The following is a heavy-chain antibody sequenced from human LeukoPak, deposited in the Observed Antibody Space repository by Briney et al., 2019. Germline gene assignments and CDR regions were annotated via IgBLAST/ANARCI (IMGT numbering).Heavy chain of an antibody. J-gene: IGHJ4*02. CDR3: AKGQSASSTFDC. CDR1: GFTFSSHA. CDR2: IRGSSDVI. Sequence: GGSLRLSCAASGFTFSSHAMSWVRQAPGKGLEWVSLIRGSSDVIEYADSVRGRFTISRDNSKNTVPLQLNNLRAEDTALYYCAKGQSASSTFDCWGQGTLVTVSS. V-gene: IGHV3-23*01.